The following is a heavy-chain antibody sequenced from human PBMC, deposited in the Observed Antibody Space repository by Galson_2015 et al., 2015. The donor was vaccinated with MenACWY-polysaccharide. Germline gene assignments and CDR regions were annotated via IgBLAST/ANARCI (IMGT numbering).Heavy chain of an antibody. CDR1: GFAFSSYV. J-gene: IGHJ5*02. Sequence: LRLSCAASGFAFSSYVLHWVRRAPGKGLEWVSYISSSSSTIYYADSVKGRFTISRDNAKNSLYLQMNSLRAEDTAVYYCARPPAWGQGTLVTVSS. CDR3: ARPPA. V-gene: IGHV3-48*01. CDR2: ISSSSSTI.